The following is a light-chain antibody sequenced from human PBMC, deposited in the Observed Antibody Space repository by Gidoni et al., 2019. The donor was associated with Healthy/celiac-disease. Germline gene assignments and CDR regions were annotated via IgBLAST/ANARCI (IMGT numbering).Light chain of an antibody. Sequence: EIVLTQSPATLSLSPGERATLSCRASQSVSRLLIYDASNRATGIPARFSGSGSGTDFTLTISSLEPEDFAVYYCQQRSNWLYTFXQXTKLXIK. CDR2: DAS. V-gene: IGKV3-11*01. CDR3: QQRSNWLYT. CDR1: QSVSR. J-gene: IGKJ2*01.